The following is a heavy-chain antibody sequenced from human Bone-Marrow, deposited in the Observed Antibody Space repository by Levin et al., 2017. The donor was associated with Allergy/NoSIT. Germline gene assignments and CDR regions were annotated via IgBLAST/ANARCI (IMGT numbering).Heavy chain of an antibody. CDR1: GFIFSYYP. CDR3: ARCSGWYGACYFDY. D-gene: IGHD6-19*01. Sequence: GESLKISCSGSGFIFSYYPMHWLRQAPGKGLEYISGIVGNGGVTYYADSVQDRFTISRDNSKDTLYLQMNSLRAEDTAIYYCARCSGWYGACYFDYWGQGTLVTVSS. V-gene: IGHV3-64*04. CDR2: IVGNGGVT. J-gene: IGHJ4*02.